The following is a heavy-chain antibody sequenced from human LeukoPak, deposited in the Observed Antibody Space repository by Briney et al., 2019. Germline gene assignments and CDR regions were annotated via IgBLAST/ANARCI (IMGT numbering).Heavy chain of an antibody. J-gene: IGHJ6*02. CDR2: ISYDGSNK. D-gene: IGHD3-9*01. Sequence: GGSLRLSCAASGFTFSSYGMHWVRQAPGKGLEWVAVISYDGSNKYYADSVKGRFTISRDNSKNTLYLQMNSLRAEDTAAYYCAKAIYDILTGPYYYYGMDVWGQGTTVTVSS. CDR1: GFTFSSYG. CDR3: AKAIYDILTGPYYYYGMDV. V-gene: IGHV3-30*18.